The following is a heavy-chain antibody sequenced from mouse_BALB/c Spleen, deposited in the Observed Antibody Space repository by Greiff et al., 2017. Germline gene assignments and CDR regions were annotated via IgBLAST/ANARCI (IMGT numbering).Heavy chain of an antibody. J-gene: IGHJ3*01. D-gene: IGHD2-10*01. Sequence: DVQLVESGGGLVQPGGSLKLSCAASGFTFSSYTMSWVRQTPEKRLEWVAYISNGGGSTYYPDTVKGRFTISRDNAKNTLYLQMSSLKSEDTAMYYCARHEAYYGIFAYWGQGTLVTVSA. V-gene: IGHV5-12-2*01. CDR1: GFTFSSYT. CDR3: ARHEAYYGIFAY. CDR2: ISNGGGST.